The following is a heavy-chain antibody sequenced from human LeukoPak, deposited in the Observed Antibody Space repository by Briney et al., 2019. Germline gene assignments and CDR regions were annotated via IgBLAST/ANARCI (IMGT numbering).Heavy chain of an antibody. J-gene: IGHJ5*02. CDR2: IYPGDSDT. D-gene: IGHD3-22*01. Sequence: GESLKISCKGSGYSFSSYWIAWVRQMPGKGLEWMGIIYPGDSDTRYSPSFEGQVTISAGKSISTAYLQWRSLKASDTAMYYCAKSPSGFTYGRNWLDPRGQGTLVTVSS. CDR1: GYSFSSYW. CDR3: AKSPSGFTYGRNWLDP. V-gene: IGHV5-51*01.